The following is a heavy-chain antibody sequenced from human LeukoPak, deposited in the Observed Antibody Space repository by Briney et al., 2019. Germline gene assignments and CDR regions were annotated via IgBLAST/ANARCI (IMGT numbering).Heavy chain of an antibody. CDR2: IYYKGST. Sequence: SETLSLTCTVAGGFISSYYWSWIRQPPGKGLEWIGYIYYKGSTYSNPSLKSRVTISVDTSKNQFSLKLTSVIAADTAVYYCARARGTTIDERGAFDIWGQGRMVTISS. J-gene: IGHJ3*02. V-gene: IGHV4-59*01. CDR1: GGFISSYY. CDR3: ARARGTTIDERGAFDI. D-gene: IGHD5-24*01.